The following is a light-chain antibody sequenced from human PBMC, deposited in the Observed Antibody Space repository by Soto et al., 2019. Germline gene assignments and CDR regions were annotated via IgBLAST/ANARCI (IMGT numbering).Light chain of an antibody. J-gene: IGKJ1*01. V-gene: IGKV1-5*03. CDR2: KAS. Sequence: DIQMTQSPSTLSASVGDRVTITCRASQSISSWLAWYQQKPGKAPKLLIYKASSLESGVPSRFSGSGSGTEFTLTISSLRPDDFATYYCQQYNSYSSCTFGQGTKVDIK. CDR3: QQYNSYSSCT. CDR1: QSISSW.